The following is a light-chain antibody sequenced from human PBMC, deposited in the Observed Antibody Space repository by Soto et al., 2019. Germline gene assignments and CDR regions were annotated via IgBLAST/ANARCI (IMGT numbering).Light chain of an antibody. J-gene: IGKJ5*01. V-gene: IGKV3-20*01. CDR1: QSVSTTY. CDR2: STS. CDR3: YSLGSGTSVA. Sequence: IVLTQSPGTLYLSPGERATLSCTASQSVSTTYLAWYQQKPGQAPSLVIYSTSHRATGTPDRFSGSGSGTEFTLTINRLYPENIAGYTCYSLGSGTSVAFG.